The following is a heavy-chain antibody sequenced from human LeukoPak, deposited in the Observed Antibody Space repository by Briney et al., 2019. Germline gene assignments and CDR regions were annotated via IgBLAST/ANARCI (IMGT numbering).Heavy chain of an antibody. Sequence: GSSVNVSCKASGGTFSSYAISWVRQAPGQGLEWMGGIIPIFGTANYAQKFQGRVTITTDESTSTAYMELSSLRSEDTAVYYCAREPRYSHNWFDPWGQGTLVTVSS. D-gene: IGHD5-18*01. CDR3: AREPRYSHNWFDP. J-gene: IGHJ5*02. CDR2: IIPIFGTA. V-gene: IGHV1-69*05. CDR1: GGTFSSYA.